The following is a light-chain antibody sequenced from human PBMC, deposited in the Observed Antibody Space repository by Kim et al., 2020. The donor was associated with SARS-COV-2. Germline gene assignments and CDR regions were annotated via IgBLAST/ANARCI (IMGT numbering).Light chain of an antibody. J-gene: IGLJ1*01. CDR1: KLGDKY. Sequence: SVSPGQTASITCYGDKLGDKYACWYQQKPGQSPVLVIYQDSKRPSGIPERFSGSNSENTATLTISGTQAMDEADYYCQAWDSSTEVFGTGTKVTVL. CDR2: QDS. CDR3: QAWDSSTEV. V-gene: IGLV3-1*01.